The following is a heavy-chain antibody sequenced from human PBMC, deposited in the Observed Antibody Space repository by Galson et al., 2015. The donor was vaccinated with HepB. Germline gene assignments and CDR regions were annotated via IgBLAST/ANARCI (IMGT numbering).Heavy chain of an antibody. D-gene: IGHD4-17*01. CDR2: ISADSTT. CDR1: EFTFSSYA. CDR3: AKGYGLFDL. J-gene: IGHJ5*02. V-gene: IGHV3-23*01. Sequence: SLRLSCAASEFTFSSYAMSWVRQAPGRGLEWVSTISADSTTDYADSVKGRFTISRDNSKTTLYLQVHSLRVEDTAVYYCAKGYGLFDLWGQGTLVTVSS.